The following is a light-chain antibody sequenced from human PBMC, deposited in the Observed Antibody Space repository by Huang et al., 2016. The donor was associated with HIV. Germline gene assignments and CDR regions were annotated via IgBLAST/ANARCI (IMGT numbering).Light chain of an antibody. CDR3: QQYYNTPLT. Sequence: DIVMTQSPDSLAVSLGERATINCKSSQSLLYSSNNKNYLAWYQQKPGQPPKLLIYWASTRESGVPDRFSGSGYGTDFTLTISSLQAEDVAVYYCQQYYNTPLTFGQGTKLEIK. V-gene: IGKV4-1*01. CDR1: QSLLYSSNNKNY. CDR2: WAS. J-gene: IGKJ2*01.